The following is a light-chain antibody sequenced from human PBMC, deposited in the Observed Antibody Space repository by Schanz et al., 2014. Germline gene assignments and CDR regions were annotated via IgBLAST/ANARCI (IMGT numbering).Light chain of an antibody. CDR3: QCYDTKMTEV. Sequence: QSALTQPASVSGSPGQSITISCSGTSSDVRVYNFVSWYQQHPGKAPKLMIYDVTNRPSGVSNRFSGSKSGNTASLTISGLQAEDEADYYCQCYDTKMTEVFGGGTKLTVL. J-gene: IGLJ2*01. CDR1: SSDVRVYNF. CDR2: DVT. V-gene: IGLV2-14*03.